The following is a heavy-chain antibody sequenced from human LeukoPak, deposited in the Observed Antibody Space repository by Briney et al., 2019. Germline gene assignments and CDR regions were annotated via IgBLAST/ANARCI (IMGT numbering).Heavy chain of an antibody. CDR3: ARVRMGWFDP. Sequence: PSETLSLTCTVSGGSISSYYWSWIRQPPGKGLEWIGYIYYSGSTNYNPSLKSRVTISVDTSKNQFSLKLSSVTAADTAVYYYARVRMGWFDPWGQGTLVTVSS. CDR2: IYYSGST. CDR1: GGSISSYY. J-gene: IGHJ5*02. V-gene: IGHV4-59*01. D-gene: IGHD2-15*01.